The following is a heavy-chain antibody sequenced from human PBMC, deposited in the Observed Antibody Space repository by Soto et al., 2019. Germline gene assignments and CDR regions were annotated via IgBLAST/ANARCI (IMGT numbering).Heavy chain of an antibody. CDR2: IIPIFGTA. D-gene: IGHD2-2*01. Sequence: QVQLVQCGAEVKKPGSTVKVSWKASGGTFSSYAISWVRQAPGQGLEWMGGIIPIFGTANYAQKFQGRVTITADESTSTAYMELSSLRSEDTAVYYCARHVPAAGYYYGMDVWGQGTTVTVSS. J-gene: IGHJ6*02. CDR3: ARHVPAAGYYYGMDV. CDR1: GGTFSSYA. V-gene: IGHV1-69*12.